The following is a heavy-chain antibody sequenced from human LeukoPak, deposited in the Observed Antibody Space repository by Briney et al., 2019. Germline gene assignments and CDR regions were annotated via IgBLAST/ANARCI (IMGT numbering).Heavy chain of an antibody. V-gene: IGHV3-23*01. Sequence: HPGGSLRLSCAASGLTASHNVNNAVSWVRHAPGKGLEWVSGITTSGSTYYADSVKGRFTISRENSNNTLYLHMDSLRAEDTAVYYCAKAPVWNYYYGLDVWGQGTTVTVSS. CDR3: AKAPVWNYYYGLDV. D-gene: IGHD2-21*01. CDR1: GLTASHNV. J-gene: IGHJ6*02. CDR2: ITTSGST.